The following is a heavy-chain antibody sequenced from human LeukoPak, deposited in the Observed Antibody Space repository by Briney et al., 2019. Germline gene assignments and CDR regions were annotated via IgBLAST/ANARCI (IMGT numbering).Heavy chain of an antibody. V-gene: IGHV3-30*18. J-gene: IGHJ4*02. Sequence: PGGSLRLSCAASRFTFSNYVMHWVRQAPGKGLEWVAVTSYDGSDKYYADSVKGRFTTSRDNSKNTLYLQMNSLRAEDTAVYYCAKDPRRYSRTGGYFDYWGQGTLVTVSS. CDR2: TSYDGSDK. CDR3: AKDPRRYSRTGGYFDY. D-gene: IGHD6-13*01. CDR1: RFTFSNYV.